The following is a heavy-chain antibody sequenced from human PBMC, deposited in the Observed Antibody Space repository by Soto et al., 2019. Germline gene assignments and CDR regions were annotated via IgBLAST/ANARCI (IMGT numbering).Heavy chain of an antibody. CDR2: INHSGST. J-gene: IGHJ5*02. Sequence: SETLSLTCAVYGGSFSGYYWSWIRQPPGKGLEWIGEINHSGSTNYNPALKSRVTISVDTSKNQFSLKLSSVTAADTAVYYCARGKRDIVVVPAAIFARTTRFDPWGQGTLVTVSS. V-gene: IGHV4-34*01. D-gene: IGHD2-2*02. CDR3: ARGKRDIVVVPAAIFARTTRFDP. CDR1: GGSFSGYY.